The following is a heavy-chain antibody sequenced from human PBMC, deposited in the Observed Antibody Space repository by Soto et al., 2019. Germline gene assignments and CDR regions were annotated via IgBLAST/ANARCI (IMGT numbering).Heavy chain of an antibody. CDR1: GLPVYSYV. CDR2: VSDSGSSI. CDR3: AREGFVAGDGFDY. V-gene: IGHV3-48*03. J-gene: IGHJ4*02. Sequence: ASGLPVYSYVMNWVRKNTGKGLEWVSYVSDSGSSIYYADSVKGRFTISRDNAKNSLYLQMNSLRAEDTAVYVSAREGFVAGDGFDYCGQGALVT. D-gene: IGHD6-19*01.